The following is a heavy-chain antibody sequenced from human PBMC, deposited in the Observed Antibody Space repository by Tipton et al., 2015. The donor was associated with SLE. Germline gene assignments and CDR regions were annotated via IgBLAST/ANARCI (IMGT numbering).Heavy chain of an antibody. V-gene: IGHV3-23*03. Sequence: SLRLSCAASGFTFSSYAMSWVRQAPGKGLEWVSVIYSGGSSTYYADSAKGRFTISRDNSKNTLYLQMNSLRAEDTAVYYCAKDAGDPPGYFDLRGRGTLVTVSS. CDR1: GFTFSSYA. CDR2: IYSGGSST. D-gene: IGHD3-10*01. CDR3: AKDAGDPPGYFDL. J-gene: IGHJ2*01.